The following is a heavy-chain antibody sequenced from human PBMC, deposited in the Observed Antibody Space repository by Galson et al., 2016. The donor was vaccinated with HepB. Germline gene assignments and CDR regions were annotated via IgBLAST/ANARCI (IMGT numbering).Heavy chain of an antibody. CDR2: IKQDGSEK. Sequence: LRLSCAASGFTFSSYWMSWVRQAPGKGLEWVASIKQDGSEKYYVDSVKGRFTISRDNAKNSLYLQMNSLRAEDTAVYYCARDGPGGYRYGFYYYYGMDVWGQGTTVTVSS. J-gene: IGHJ6*02. CDR1: GFTFSSYW. CDR3: ARDGPGGYRYGFYYYYGMDV. D-gene: IGHD5-18*01. V-gene: IGHV3-7*03.